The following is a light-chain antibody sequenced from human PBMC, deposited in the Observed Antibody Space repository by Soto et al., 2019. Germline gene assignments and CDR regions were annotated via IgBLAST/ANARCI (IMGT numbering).Light chain of an antibody. Sequence: VLTQSPATLSLSPGERATLSCRASQSVSSYLAWYQQKPGQAPRLLIYGASIRAAGIPDRFSGSGSGTDFTLTIRRLEPEDFAVYYCQQYGSSPRTFGQGTKVDIK. CDR3: QQYGSSPRT. CDR1: QSVSSY. CDR2: GAS. J-gene: IGKJ1*01. V-gene: IGKV3-20*01.